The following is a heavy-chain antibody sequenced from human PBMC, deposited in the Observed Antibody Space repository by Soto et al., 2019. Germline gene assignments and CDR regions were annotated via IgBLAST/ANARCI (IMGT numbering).Heavy chain of an antibody. CDR3: ALEVYYYDSSGRRGGMDV. CDR2: IIPIFGTA. V-gene: IGHV1-69*13. J-gene: IGHJ6*02. CDR1: GVTFSSYA. D-gene: IGHD3-22*01. Sequence: SVKVSCKASGVTFSSYAISWVRQAPGQGLEWMGGIIPIFGTANYAQKFQGRVTITADESTSTAYMELSSLRSEDTAVYYCALEVYYYDSSGRRGGMDVWGQGTTVTVSS.